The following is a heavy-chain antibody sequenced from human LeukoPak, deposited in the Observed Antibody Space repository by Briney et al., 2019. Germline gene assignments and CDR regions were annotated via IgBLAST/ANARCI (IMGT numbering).Heavy chain of an antibody. CDR1: GLTFRANY. CDR2: IFIVGST. CDR3: TTGVGWNLLGYYYYYMDV. D-gene: IGHD1-1*01. Sequence: PGGSWRPSGAASGLTFRANYMSGFAQAPGKGRGGGSVIFIVGSTYYAASVSSRFPISRDNSKNTLYLQMNSLKTEDTAVYYCTTGVGWNLLGYYYYYMDVWGKGTTVTVSS. V-gene: IGHV3-53*01. J-gene: IGHJ6*03.